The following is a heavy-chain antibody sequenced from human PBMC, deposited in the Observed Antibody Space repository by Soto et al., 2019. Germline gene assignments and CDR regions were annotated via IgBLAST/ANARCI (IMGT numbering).Heavy chain of an antibody. Sequence: QVQLQQWGAGLLKPSETLSLTCAVYGGSFSGYYWTWIRQPPGKGLEWIGEINHSGSTNYNPSLKSRVAILVDTSKHQFSLKVTSVTDADTAVYYCARRIGTGSSGWYSGSWGQGTLVTVSS. CDR1: GGSFSGYY. V-gene: IGHV4-34*01. D-gene: IGHD6-19*01. J-gene: IGHJ5*02. CDR3: ARRIGTGSSGWYSGS. CDR2: INHSGST.